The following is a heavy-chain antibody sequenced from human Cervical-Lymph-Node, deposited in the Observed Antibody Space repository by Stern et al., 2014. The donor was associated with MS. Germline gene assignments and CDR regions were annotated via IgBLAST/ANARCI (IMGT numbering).Heavy chain of an antibody. J-gene: IGHJ5*02. CDR3: ARDRGYCSGRSCYAIDWFDP. Sequence: VQLVESGAEVKQPGSSVKVSCTASGGTFSSYAFSWVRQAPGQGLAWMVGIIPVLGTTHSAQKFQGRVTITADESTSTVYMELRSLRSEDTAVYYCARDRGYCSGRSCYAIDWFDPWGQGALVTVSS. CDR2: IIPVLGTT. V-gene: IGHV1-69*01. D-gene: IGHD2-15*01. CDR1: GGTFSSYA.